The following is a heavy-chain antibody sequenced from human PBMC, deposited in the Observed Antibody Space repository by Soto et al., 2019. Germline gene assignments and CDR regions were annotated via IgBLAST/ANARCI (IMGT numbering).Heavy chain of an antibody. Sequence: QVQLQQWGAGLLKPSETLSLTCAVHGGSFSGYYWNWIRQPPGKGLEWIGEINSSGSTNYNPSLKSRVTILLDTSKNQFSLKLSSVTAADTAVYYCARAHSLLIKDGLDYWGQGTLVTVSS. V-gene: IGHV4-34*01. CDR2: INSSGST. D-gene: IGHD2-15*01. CDR1: GGSFSGYY. CDR3: ARAHSLLIKDGLDY. J-gene: IGHJ4*02.